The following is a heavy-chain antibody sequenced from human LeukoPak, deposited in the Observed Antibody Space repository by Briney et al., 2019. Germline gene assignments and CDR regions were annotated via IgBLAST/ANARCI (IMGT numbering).Heavy chain of an antibody. D-gene: IGHD2-15*01. V-gene: IGHV3-30*18. J-gene: IGHJ4*02. CDR3: AKVGPDCSGGSCYSGLDY. CDR2: ISYDGSNK. Sequence: GRSLRLSCAASGFTFSSYGMHWVRQAPGKGLEWVAVISYDGSNKYYADSVKGRFTISRDNSKNTLYLQMDSLRAEDTAVYYCAKVGPDCSGGSCYSGLDYWGQGTLVTVSS. CDR1: GFTFSSYG.